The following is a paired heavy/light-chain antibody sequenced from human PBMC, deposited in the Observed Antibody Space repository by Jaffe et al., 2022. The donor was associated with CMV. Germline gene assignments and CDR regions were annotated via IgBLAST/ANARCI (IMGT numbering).Light chain of an antibody. CDR2: VAS. V-gene: IGKV1-17*01. J-gene: IGKJ2*01. CDR3: LQHNSYPHT. CDR1: QAIRND. Sequence: DIQMTQSPSSLSASVGDRVTITCRASQAIRNDLGWYQQKPGKAPKRLIYVASSLQSGVPSRFSGSGSGTEFTLTISSLQPEDFATYYCLQHNSYPHTFGQGTKLEIK.
Heavy chain of an antibody. J-gene: IGHJ4*02. V-gene: IGHV3-23*01. D-gene: IGHD2-2*01. CDR2: ISGSGSRT. CDR1: GFTFSSYA. Sequence: EVQLLESGGDLVQPGGSLRLSCAASGFTFSSYAMNWVRQAPGKGLEWVSSISGSGSRTDYADSVKGRFTISRDNSKNTLYLQMNSLRAEDTAVYYCARGGCSSTSCSSEYWGQGTLLTVSS. CDR3: ARGGCSSTSCSSEY.